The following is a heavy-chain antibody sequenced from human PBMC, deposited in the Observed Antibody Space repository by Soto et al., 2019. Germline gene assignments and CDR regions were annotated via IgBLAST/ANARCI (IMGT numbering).Heavy chain of an antibody. Sequence: EVQLVESGGGLVQPGGSLRLSCAASGFTVSSNYMSWVRQAAGKGLEWVSVIYSGGSTYYADSVNGRFTISRDNSKNTLDLQMNSLRAEDTAVYYYARISDYAAAPFVPCGQGTLVTVSS. V-gene: IGHV3-66*01. J-gene: IGHJ5*02. CDR3: ARISDYAAAPFVP. CDR1: GFTVSSNY. CDR2: IYSGGST. D-gene: IGHD4-17*01.